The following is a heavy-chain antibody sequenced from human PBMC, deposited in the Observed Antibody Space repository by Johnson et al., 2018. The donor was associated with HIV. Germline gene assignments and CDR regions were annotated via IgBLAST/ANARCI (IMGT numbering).Heavy chain of an antibody. CDR1: GFTFDDYA. CDR2: ITWNSDNL. D-gene: IGHD3-9*01. J-gene: IGHJ3*02. CDR3: ARGDYDILTGYAFDI. V-gene: IGHV3-9*01. Sequence: VQLVESGGGLVQPGRSLRLSCVASGFTFDDYAMHWVRQGPGKGLEWVSGITWNSDNLNYADSVKGRFTISRDNSKNTLYLQMTSLSAEDTAVYYCARGDYDILTGYAFDIWGQGTMVTVSS.